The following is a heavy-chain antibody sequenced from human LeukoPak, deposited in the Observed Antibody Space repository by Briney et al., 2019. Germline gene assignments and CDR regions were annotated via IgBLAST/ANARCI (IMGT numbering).Heavy chain of an antibody. CDR3: ARSGWFGEASML. D-gene: IGHD3-10*01. V-gene: IGHV4-61*02. CDR1: GGSISSGSYY. CDR2: VYTSGST. Sequence: SETLSLTCTVSGGSISSGSYYWSWIRQPAGKGLEWIGRVYTSGSTNYNPSLKSRVTISVDMSKNQFSLKLSSVTAADTAVYYCARSGWFGEASMLWGQGTLVTVSS. J-gene: IGHJ4*02.